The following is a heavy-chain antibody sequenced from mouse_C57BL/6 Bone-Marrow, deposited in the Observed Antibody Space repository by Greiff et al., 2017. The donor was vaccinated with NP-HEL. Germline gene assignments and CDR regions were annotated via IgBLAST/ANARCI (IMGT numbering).Heavy chain of an antibody. CDR2: ISSGGSYI. D-gene: IGHD2-10*02. CDR1: GFTFSSYG. J-gene: IGHJ3*01. Sequence: DVKLVESGGDLVKPGGSLKLSCAASGFTFSSYGMSWVRQTPDKRLEWVATISSGGSYIYYPDSVKGRFTISRDNAKNTLYLQMSSLKSEDTAMYYCARHRYGNYWFAYWGQGTLVTVSA. V-gene: IGHV5-6*02. CDR3: ARHRYGNYWFAY.